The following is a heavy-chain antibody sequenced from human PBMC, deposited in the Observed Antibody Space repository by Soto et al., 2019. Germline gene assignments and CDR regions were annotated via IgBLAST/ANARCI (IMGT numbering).Heavy chain of an antibody. V-gene: IGHV1-3*01. CDR1: GDTFTSYA. CDR2: RNAGNGNT. Sequence: ASVKVSCKASGDTFTSYAMHWVRQAPGQRLEWMGWRNAGNGNTKYSQKFQGRVTITRDTSASTAYMELSSLRSEDTAVYYCARARKVGSRPRFDPWGQETLVTVSS. D-gene: IGHD1-26*01. J-gene: IGHJ5*02. CDR3: ARARKVGSRPRFDP.